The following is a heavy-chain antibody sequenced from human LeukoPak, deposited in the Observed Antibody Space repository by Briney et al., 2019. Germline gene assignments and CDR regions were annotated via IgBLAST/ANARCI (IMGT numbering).Heavy chain of an antibody. J-gene: IGHJ4*02. CDR2: IKEDGTVK. CDR1: GFTFSRYW. CDR3: AASITMFDY. V-gene: IGHV3-7*02. D-gene: IGHD3-10*01. Sequence: GGSLRLSCAASGFTFSRYWMSWVRQAPGKGLEWVANIKEDGTVKYYVESVRGRFTVSRDNARNSLYLQMNSLRAEDTAVYYCAASITMFDYWGQGTLVSVST.